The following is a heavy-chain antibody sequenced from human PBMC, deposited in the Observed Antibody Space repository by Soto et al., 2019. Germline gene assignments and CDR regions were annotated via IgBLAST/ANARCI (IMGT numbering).Heavy chain of an antibody. CDR2: IYYSGGT. V-gene: IGHV4-30-4*01. Sequence: QVQLQESGPGLVKPSQTLSLTCTVSGDSISSGDYYWSWIRQPPGKGLEWIGYIYYSGGTYYDPSRTSRVAISVDTSKNQFSLKLRSVTAADTAVYYCTRRVYYDSTGYYGLDIWGQGTMVTVSS. D-gene: IGHD3-22*01. CDR1: GDSISSGDYY. J-gene: IGHJ3*02. CDR3: TRRVYYDSTGYYGLDI.